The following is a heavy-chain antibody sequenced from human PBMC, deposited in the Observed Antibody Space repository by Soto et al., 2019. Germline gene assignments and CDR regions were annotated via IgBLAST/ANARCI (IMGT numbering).Heavy chain of an antibody. CDR3: ARVRGQLWSNGYNWFDP. V-gene: IGHV1-69*13. D-gene: IGHD5-18*01. CDR1: GGTFSSYA. CDR2: IIPIFGTA. J-gene: IGHJ5*02. Sequence: SVKVSCKASGGTFSSYAISWARQAPGQGLEWMGGIIPIFGTANCAQKFQGRVTITADESTSTAYMELSSLRSEDTAVYYCARVRGQLWSNGYNWFDPWGQGTLVTVS.